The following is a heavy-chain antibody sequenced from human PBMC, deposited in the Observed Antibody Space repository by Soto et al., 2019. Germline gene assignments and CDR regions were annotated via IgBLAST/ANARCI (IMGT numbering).Heavy chain of an antibody. V-gene: IGHV4-59*01. J-gene: IGHJ4*02. CDR3: GGKNYDSSGYFDY. D-gene: IGHD3-22*01. CDR1: GGSISSYY. Sequence: SETLSLTCTVSGGSISSYYWSWIRQTPGKGLEWIGYMYYSGSTNYNPSLKSRVTISVDTSKNQFSLKLSSVTAADTAVYYCGGKNYDSSGYFDYWGQGTRVTVSS. CDR2: MYYSGST.